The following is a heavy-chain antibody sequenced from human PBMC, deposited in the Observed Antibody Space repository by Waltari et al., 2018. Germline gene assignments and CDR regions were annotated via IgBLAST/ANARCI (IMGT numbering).Heavy chain of an antibody. CDR2: AFHGGTT. V-gene: IGHV4-39*01. J-gene: IGHJ4*02. Sequence: QLHLQQSGPGLVKPSETLSLTCRVPGDSISPSRYYGGWNRQPPGKGLVWIGSAFHGGTTHYNPSLKSRVTISIDTSRNQFSLTLSSVTAADTAVFYCAGGYSSGWYAYWGQGTQVTVPS. CDR3: AGGYSSGWYAY. CDR1: GDSISPSRYY. D-gene: IGHD6-19*01.